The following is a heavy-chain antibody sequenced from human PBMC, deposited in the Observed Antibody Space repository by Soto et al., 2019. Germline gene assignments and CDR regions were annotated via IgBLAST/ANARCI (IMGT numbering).Heavy chain of an antibody. J-gene: IGHJ6*02. Sequence: GGSLRLSCAASEFTFSSNGMQWVRQAAGKGLEWVAGISGDGSKRYYADSLKGRFTISRDNSKNMLHLQMNNLRPEDTAVYYCVKSAIMTDVLKDYYGMHLWGQGALVTVSS. CDR1: EFTFSSNG. V-gene: IGHV3-30*18. CDR3: VKSAIMTDVLKDYYGMHL. CDR2: ISGDGSKR.